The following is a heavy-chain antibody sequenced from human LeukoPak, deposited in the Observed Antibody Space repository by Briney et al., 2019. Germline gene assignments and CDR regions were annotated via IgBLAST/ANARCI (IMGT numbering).Heavy chain of an antibody. D-gene: IGHD5-18*01. Sequence: SETLSLTCAVDGGSFSGYYWSWIRQPPGKGLGWIGEINHSGSTNYNPSLKSRVTISVDTSKNQFSLKVNSVTAADTAVYYCARRGYTYGWGWFDPWGQGTLVTVSS. CDR2: INHSGST. CDR1: GGSFSGYY. J-gene: IGHJ5*02. V-gene: IGHV4-34*01. CDR3: ARRGYTYGWGWFDP.